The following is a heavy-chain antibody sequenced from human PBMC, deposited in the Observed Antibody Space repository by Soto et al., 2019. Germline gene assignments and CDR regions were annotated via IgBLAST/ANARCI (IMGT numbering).Heavy chain of an antibody. CDR3: AKGSYSGWYGSWFDP. J-gene: IGHJ5*02. Sequence: ESGGGLVQPGGSLRLSCAASGFTFSSYAMSWVRQAPGTGLEWVSAISGSGGSTYYADSVKGRFTISRDNSKNTLYLQMNSLRAEDTAVYYCAKGSYSGWYGSWFDPWGQGTLVTVSS. D-gene: IGHD6-19*01. CDR2: ISGSGGST. CDR1: GFTFSSYA. V-gene: IGHV3-23*01.